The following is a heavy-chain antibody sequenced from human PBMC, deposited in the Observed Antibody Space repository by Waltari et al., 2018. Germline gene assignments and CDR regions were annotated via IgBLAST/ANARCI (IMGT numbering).Heavy chain of an antibody. CDR1: GFTVSSNY. Sequence: EVQLVESGGGLIQPGGSLRLSCAASGFTVSSNYMSWVRQAPGKGLEWVSVIYSGGSTYYADSVKGRFTISRDNSKNTLYLQMNSLRAEDTAVYYCARASRGALWAFDIWGQGTMVTVSS. D-gene: IGHD3-10*01. CDR3: ARASRGALWAFDI. J-gene: IGHJ3*02. CDR2: IYSGGST. V-gene: IGHV3-53*01.